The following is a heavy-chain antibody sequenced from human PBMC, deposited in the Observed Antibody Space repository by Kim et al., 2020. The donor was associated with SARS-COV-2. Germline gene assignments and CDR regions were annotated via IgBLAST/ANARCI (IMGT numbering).Heavy chain of an antibody. CDR1: GGSISSSSYY. V-gene: IGHV4-39*01. CDR2: IYYSVST. CDR3: ARGVAASPDAFDI. J-gene: IGHJ3*02. Sequence: SETLSLTCTVSGGSISSSSYYWGWIRQPPGKGLEWIGSIYYSVSTYYNPSLKSRVTISVDTSKNQFSLKLSSVTAADTAVYYCARGVAASPDAFDIWGQGTMVTVSS. D-gene: IGHD2-15*01.